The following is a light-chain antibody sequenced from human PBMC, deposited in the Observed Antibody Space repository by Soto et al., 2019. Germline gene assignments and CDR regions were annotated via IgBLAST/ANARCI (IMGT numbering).Light chain of an antibody. J-gene: IGKJ1*01. Sequence: DIQMTQSPSSLSASVGDRVTITCRASQGIGNDLGWYQQKPGRAPKRLIYAASSLQSGVPSRFSGSRSGTEFTLTISRQQPEDFATYYCLQHNNFSGTFGQGTKVEF. CDR3: LQHNNFSGT. V-gene: IGKV1-17*01. CDR2: AAS. CDR1: QGIGND.